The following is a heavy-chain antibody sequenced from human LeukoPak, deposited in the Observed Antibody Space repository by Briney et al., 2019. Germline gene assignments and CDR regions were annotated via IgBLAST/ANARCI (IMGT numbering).Heavy chain of an antibody. V-gene: IGHV1-2*02. Sequence: ASVKVSCKASGYTFTGYYMHWVRQAPGQGLEWMGWINPNSGGTKYAQKFQGRVTMTRDMSTSTVYMELSSLRSEDTAVYYCARETEYSSSSLDYWGQGTLVTVSS. CDR1: GYTFTGYY. CDR3: ARETEYSSSSLDY. J-gene: IGHJ4*02. CDR2: INPNSGGT. D-gene: IGHD6-6*01.